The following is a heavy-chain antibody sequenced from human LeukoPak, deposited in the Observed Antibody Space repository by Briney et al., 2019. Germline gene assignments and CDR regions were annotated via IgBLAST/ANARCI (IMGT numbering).Heavy chain of an antibody. CDR3: ARDLILRGQYNWFDP. CDR2: ISAYNGNT. Sequence: GASVKVSCKASGYTFTSYGISWVRRAPGQGREWMGWISAYNGNTNYAQKLQGRVTMTTDTSTSTAYMELRSLRSDGTAVYYCARDLILRGQYNWFDPWGQGTLVTVSS. J-gene: IGHJ5*02. CDR1: GYTFTSYG. D-gene: IGHD3-10*01. V-gene: IGHV1-18*01.